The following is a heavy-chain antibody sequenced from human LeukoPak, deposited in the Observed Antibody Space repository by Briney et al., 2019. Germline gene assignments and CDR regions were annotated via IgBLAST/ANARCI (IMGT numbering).Heavy chain of an antibody. CDR2: LSGGGGGT. Sequence: GGSLRLSCAVSGITLSNYGMSWVRQAPGKGLEWVAGLSGGGGGTSYADSVGGRFTISRDNSKNTLYLQMNSLRAEDTAVYYCAKPAFGCGGDCYQPAFAFDIWGQGTMVTVSS. CDR1: GITLSNYG. V-gene: IGHV3-23*01. D-gene: IGHD2-21*02. J-gene: IGHJ3*02. CDR3: AKPAFGCGGDCYQPAFAFDI.